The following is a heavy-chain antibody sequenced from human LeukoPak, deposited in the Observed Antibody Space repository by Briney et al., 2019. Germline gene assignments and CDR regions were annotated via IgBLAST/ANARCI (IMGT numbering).Heavy chain of an antibody. CDR2: IYHSGST. CDR3: ARDVGATTSWFDP. J-gene: IGHJ5*02. Sequence: SETLSLTCTVSGGSTSSYYWSWIRQPPGKGLEWIGYIYHSGSTNYNPSLKSRVTISVDTSKNQFSLKLSSVTAADTAVYYCARDVGATTSWFDPWGQGTLVTVSS. V-gene: IGHV4-59*01. D-gene: IGHD1-26*01. CDR1: GGSTSSYY.